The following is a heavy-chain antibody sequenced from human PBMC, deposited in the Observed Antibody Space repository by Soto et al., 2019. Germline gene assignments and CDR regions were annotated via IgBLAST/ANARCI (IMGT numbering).Heavy chain of an antibody. CDR1: GYTFTGYY. J-gene: IGHJ5*02. Sequence: ASVKFSCKASGYTFTGYYMHWVRQAPGQVLEWMVWINPNSGFTNYXXKFQGWVXXTRDTSISTAXMELSXLGSDDTAVYYCARALVQRYCFDPWRQGTLVTVSS. V-gene: IGHV1-2*04. CDR3: ARALVQRYCFDP. CDR2: INPNSGFT.